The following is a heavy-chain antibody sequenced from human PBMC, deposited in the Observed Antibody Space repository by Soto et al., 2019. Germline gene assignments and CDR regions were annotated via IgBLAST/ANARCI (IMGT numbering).Heavy chain of an antibody. CDR1: GGSISSYY. D-gene: IGHD3-22*01. CDR3: ARGQYYYDSSGYYYYGMDV. V-gene: IGHV4-59*01. CDR2: IYYSGST. Sequence: PSETLSLTCTVSGGSISSYYWSWIRQPPGKGLEWIGYIYYSGSTNYNPSLKSRVTISVDTSKNQFSLKLSSVTAADTAVYYCARGQYYYDSSGYYYYGMDVWGQGTLVTVSS. J-gene: IGHJ6*02.